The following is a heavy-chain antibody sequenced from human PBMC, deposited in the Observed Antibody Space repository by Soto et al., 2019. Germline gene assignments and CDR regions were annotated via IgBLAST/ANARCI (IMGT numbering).Heavy chain of an antibody. D-gene: IGHD3-10*01. J-gene: IGHJ4*02. V-gene: IGHV4-59*01. CDR1: GGSISSYY. CDR3: ARQATMVRGVTTALDY. Sequence: SETLSLTCTVSGGSISSYYWSWIRQPPGKGLEWIGYIYYSGSTNYNPSLKSRVTISVDTSKNQFSLKLSSVTAADTAVYYCARQATMVRGVTTALDYWGQGTLVTVSS. CDR2: IYYSGST.